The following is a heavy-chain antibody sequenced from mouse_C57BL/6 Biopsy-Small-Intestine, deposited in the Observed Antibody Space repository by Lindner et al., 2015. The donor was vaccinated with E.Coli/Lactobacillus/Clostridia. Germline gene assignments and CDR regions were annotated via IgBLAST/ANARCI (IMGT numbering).Heavy chain of an antibody. CDR3: AREKGDSGSYTPQGRFVSYYFDY. J-gene: IGHJ2*01. V-gene: IGHV1-84*02. D-gene: IGHD3-3*01. CDR1: GYIFTGQY. Sequence: SVKVSCKASGYIFTGQYMHWVRQAPGQGLEWMGWINPNTGFTNYAQKFQGRVTMTRDTSISTAYMELSRLRYDDTAVYYCAREKGDSGSYTPQGRFVSYYFDYWAQGTLVTVSS. CDR2: INPNTGFT.